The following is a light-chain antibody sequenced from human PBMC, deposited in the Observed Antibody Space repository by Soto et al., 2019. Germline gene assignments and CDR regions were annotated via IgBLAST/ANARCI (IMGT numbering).Light chain of an antibody. J-gene: IGKJ1*01. Sequence: EAVLTQSPATLSLFPGKRASLSCRASQSIATNLVWYQQKPGQAPRLLIYDASNRATGIPDRFSGSGSGTDFTLTISRLEPEDFAVYYCQQHGNSPTTFGQGTKVDIK. V-gene: IGKV3-11*01. CDR2: DAS. CDR3: QQHGNSPTT. CDR1: QSIATN.